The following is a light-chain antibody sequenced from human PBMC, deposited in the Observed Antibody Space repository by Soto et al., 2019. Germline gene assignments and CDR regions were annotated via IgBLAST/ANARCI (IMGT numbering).Light chain of an antibody. CDR2: GTS. Sequence: EILLTQSPVTLSLSSGERATLSCISIQSVSSIYLAWYQQKPGQAPRLLIYGTSRRATGIPDRFSGSGSGTDFTLTISRLESEDFAVYFCQQYGNSPTWTFGQGTKVDIK. J-gene: IGKJ1*01. CDR1: QSVSSIY. CDR3: QQYGNSPTWT. V-gene: IGKV3-20*01.